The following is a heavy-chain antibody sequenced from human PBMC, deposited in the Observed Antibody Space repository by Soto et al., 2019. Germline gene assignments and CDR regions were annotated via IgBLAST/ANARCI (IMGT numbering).Heavy chain of an antibody. V-gene: IGHV3-23*01. CDR1: GFNFGNFG. J-gene: IGHJ5*02. CDR2: ITNTGGAT. D-gene: IGHD3-16*01. CDR3: ARNPRSAMFGGPNIVENWFDP. Sequence: PGGSLRLSCAASGFNFGNFGMSWVRQAPGKGLQWVSSITNTGGATYYADSVKGRFSVSRDNSKNLMYLQMKGLGVEDTAVYFCARNPRSAMFGGPNIVENWFDPWGQGSLVTVSS.